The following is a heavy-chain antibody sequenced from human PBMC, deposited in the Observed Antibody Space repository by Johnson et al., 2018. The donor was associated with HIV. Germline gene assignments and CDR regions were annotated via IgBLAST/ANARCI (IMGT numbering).Heavy chain of an antibody. J-gene: IGHJ3*02. CDR3: GQSGRWYSSDWYGVLDM. V-gene: IGHV3-30*02. Sequence: QMLLVESGGGVVQPGGSLRLSCVASGFTFSSYGMHWVRQAPGKVLEWVAFIRYDGSNKYYADSVKGRFTISRVNAKNSLYLQMNSLRAEETAVYYCGQSGRWYSSDWYGVLDMWGQGTMVTVSS. CDR1: GFTFSSYG. D-gene: IGHD6-19*01. CDR2: IRYDGSNK.